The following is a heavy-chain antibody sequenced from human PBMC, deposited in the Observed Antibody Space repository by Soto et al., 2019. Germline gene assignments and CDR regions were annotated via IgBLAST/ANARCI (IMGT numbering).Heavy chain of an antibody. J-gene: IGHJ6*02. CDR2: ISGGGGTT. D-gene: IGHD6-19*01. V-gene: IGHV3-23*01. CDR3: AKSNGWPPYYQNDMDV. CDR1: GATFSTFA. Sequence: EVRLLESGGGVAQPGGSLRLACAASGATFSTFAMTWVRQAPGRGLEWVSAISGGGGTTFYANSVKGRFTISRDNANNTLYLQMYSLRAEDTAVYYCAKSNGWPPYYQNDMDVWGQGTTVSVSS.